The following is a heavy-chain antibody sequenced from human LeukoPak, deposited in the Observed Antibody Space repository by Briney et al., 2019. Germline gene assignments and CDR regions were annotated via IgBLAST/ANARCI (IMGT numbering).Heavy chain of an antibody. J-gene: IGHJ6*02. D-gene: IGHD6-13*01. CDR3: ARGYFSSSGRGMDV. CDR2: IKQDGSEK. CDR1: GFTFSTYW. Sequence: GGSLRLSCAASGFTFSTYWMSWVRQAPGKGLEWVANIKQDGSEKYYVGSVKGRFTISRDNAKNSLYLQMNSLRAEDTAVYYCARGYFSSSGRGMDVWGQGTTVTVSS. V-gene: IGHV3-7*01.